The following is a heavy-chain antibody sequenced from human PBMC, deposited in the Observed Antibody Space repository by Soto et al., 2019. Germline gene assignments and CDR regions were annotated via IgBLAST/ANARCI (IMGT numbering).Heavy chain of an antibody. CDR1: GFAFGNSW. CDR3: ATAEVDY. Sequence: GGSLRLSCVASGFAFGNSWMHWVRQPPGKGPEWVSRMTSDGRTTQYADSVKGRFTVSRDNAKNTLYLQMNSLRAEDTAVYYCATAEVDYWGPGTLVTVSS. CDR2: MTSDGRTT. J-gene: IGHJ4*02. V-gene: IGHV3-74*01.